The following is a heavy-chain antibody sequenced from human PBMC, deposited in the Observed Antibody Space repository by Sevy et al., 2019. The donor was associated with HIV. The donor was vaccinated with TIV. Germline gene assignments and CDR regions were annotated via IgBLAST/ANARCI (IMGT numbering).Heavy chain of an antibody. Sequence: GGSLRLSCAASGFTSSSYAMSWVRQPPGRGLEWVSTLGDSGVSTYYADSVKGRLTISRDNSKNILYLQMNSLRAEDTAVYYCARDRATSATGTLFDYWGQGTLVTVSS. CDR1: GFTSSSYA. J-gene: IGHJ4*02. D-gene: IGHD3-9*01. CDR3: ARDRATSATGTLFDY. V-gene: IGHV3-23*01. CDR2: LGDSGVST.